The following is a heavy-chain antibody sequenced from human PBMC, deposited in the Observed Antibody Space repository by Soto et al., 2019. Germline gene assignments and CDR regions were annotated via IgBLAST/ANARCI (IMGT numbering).Heavy chain of an antibody. CDR3: AKLPLVLDLGFDY. V-gene: IGHV3-23*01. J-gene: IGHJ4*02. CDR2: ISGSGDNT. D-gene: IGHD1-1*01. Sequence: EVHLLDSGGGLVQPGGSLRLSCAASGFTFSNYVMSWVRQAPGKGLEWVSSISGSGDNTYYADSVKCRFTISRDNSKNTLFLQMNRLRAEDTAVYYCAKLPLVLDLGFDYWGQGTLVTVSS. CDR1: GFTFSNYV.